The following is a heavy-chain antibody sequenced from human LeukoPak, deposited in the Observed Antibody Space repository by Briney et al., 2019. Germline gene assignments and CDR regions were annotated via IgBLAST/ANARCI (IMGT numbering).Heavy chain of an antibody. CDR1: GFTVSSNY. CDR2: IYIDGNT. V-gene: IGHV3-53*01. Sequence: GGSLRLSRAASGFTVSSNYMSWVRQAPGKGLQWVSGIYIDGNTDYADSVKGRLTISRDNSKNTEYIQMNSLRAEDTAVYYCARGDGYNYWEYWGQGTLVTVSS. D-gene: IGHD5-24*01. CDR3: ARGDGYNYWEY. J-gene: IGHJ4*02.